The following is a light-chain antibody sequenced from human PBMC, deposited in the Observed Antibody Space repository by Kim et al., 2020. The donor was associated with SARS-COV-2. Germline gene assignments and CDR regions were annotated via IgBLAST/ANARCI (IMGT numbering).Light chain of an antibody. Sequence: SPGERATLSCRARQSVSSSYLAWDQQKHGQDPRLLIYDTSSRATGIPDRFSGSGSGTDFTITISRLEPEDVAVYYCQQYGRSTRTFGQGTKVEIK. CDR1: QSVSSSY. CDR2: DTS. J-gene: IGKJ1*01. CDR3: QQYGRSTRT. V-gene: IGKV3-20*01.